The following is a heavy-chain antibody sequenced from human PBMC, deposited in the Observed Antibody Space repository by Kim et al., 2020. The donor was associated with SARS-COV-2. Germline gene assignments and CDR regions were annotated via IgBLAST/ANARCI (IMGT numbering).Heavy chain of an antibody. CDR3: ARQVSRDGYNYFWFDP. Sequence: SVKVSCKASGGTFSSYAISWVRQAPGQGLEWMGGIIPIFGTANYAQKFQGRVTITADESTSTAYMELSSLRSEDTAVYYCARQVSRDGYNYFWFDPWGQGTLVTVSS. V-gene: IGHV1-69*13. CDR2: IIPIFGTA. D-gene: IGHD5-12*01. J-gene: IGHJ5*02. CDR1: GGTFSSYA.